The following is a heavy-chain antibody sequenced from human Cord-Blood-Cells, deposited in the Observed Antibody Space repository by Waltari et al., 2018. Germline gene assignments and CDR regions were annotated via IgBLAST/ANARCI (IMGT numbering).Heavy chain of an antibody. V-gene: IGHV4-34*01. CDR3: ARGQGSSGWDDY. CDR2: INHSGST. D-gene: IGHD6-19*01. Sequence: QLQLQQWGAGLLKPSATLSTTCAVYGGSFSGYYWSWIRQPPGKGLEWIGEINHSGSTNYNPSLKSRFTISVDTSKNQFSLKLSSVTAADTAVYYCARGQGSSGWDDYWGQGTLVTVSS. CDR1: GGSFSGYY. J-gene: IGHJ4*02.